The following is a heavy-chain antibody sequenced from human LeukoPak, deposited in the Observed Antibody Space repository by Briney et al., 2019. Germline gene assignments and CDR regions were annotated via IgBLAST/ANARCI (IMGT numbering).Heavy chain of an antibody. Sequence: ASVKVSCKAFGHGFTSYYIHSVRQAPGQGLEWMGIINPSVGGTTYARKFQGRVTMTRDTSTSTVYMELSSLRSEDTAVYYCARHGSGRYYPAEGRVDYWGQGTLVTVSS. CDR3: ARHGSGRYYPAEGRVDY. CDR2: INPSVGGT. V-gene: IGHV1-46*03. J-gene: IGHJ4*02. CDR1: GHGFTSYY. D-gene: IGHD3-10*01.